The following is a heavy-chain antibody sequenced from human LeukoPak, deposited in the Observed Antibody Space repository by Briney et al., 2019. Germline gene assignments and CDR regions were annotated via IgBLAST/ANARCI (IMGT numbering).Heavy chain of an antibody. Sequence: SQTLSLTCAISGDSVSSLSSAWNWIRQSPSRGLEWLGRTYYRSKWYHDYAISVESRISVNPDTSKNQFSLQLSSVTPEDTAVYYCARDPAYNYGMDVWGQGTTVTVSS. V-gene: IGHV6-1*01. CDR1: GDSVSSLSSA. CDR3: ARDPAYNYGMDV. D-gene: IGHD2-2*01. CDR2: TYYRSKWYH. J-gene: IGHJ6*02.